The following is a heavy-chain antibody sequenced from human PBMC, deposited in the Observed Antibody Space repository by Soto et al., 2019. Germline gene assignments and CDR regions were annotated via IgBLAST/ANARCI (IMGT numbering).Heavy chain of an antibody. CDR3: ARTDILTGYPYYYFDY. CDR1: GYTFTSYG. Sequence: ASVKVSCKASGYTFTSYGISWVRQAPGQGLEWMGWISAYNGNTNYAQKLQGRVTMTTDTSTSTAYMELRSLRSDDTAVYYCARTDILTGYPYYYFDYWGQGTLVTVSS. CDR2: ISAYNGNT. J-gene: IGHJ4*02. V-gene: IGHV1-18*01. D-gene: IGHD3-9*01.